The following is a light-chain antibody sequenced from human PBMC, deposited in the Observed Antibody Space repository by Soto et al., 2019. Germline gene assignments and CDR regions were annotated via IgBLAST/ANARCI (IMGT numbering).Light chain of an antibody. J-gene: IGKJ1*01. CDR3: QQYHIYSGT. Sequence: DIQMTQSPSSLSASVRDRITITCRASQSISNHLNWYQQKPGKGPNLLIYAASSLQRGVPSRFSGSGSGTEFTLTINSLQPDDFATYYCQQYHIYSGTFGQGTKVDI. CDR1: QSISNH. CDR2: AAS. V-gene: IGKV1-16*01.